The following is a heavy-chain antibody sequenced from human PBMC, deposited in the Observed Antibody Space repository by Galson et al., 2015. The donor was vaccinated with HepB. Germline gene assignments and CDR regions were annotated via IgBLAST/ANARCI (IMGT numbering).Heavy chain of an antibody. J-gene: IGHJ4*02. CDR2: IRSKATNYAA. V-gene: IGHV3-73*01. CDR1: GFTFSGSA. Sequence: SLRLSCAASGFTFSGSAIRWVRQASGRGPEWIGHIRSKATNYAALYVPSLKGRFTIFRDDSKNMAYLHMRSLKTDDTAVYYCVRSGDFSGYSSRWGQGTLVTVSS. CDR3: VRSGDFSGYSSR. D-gene: IGHD6-13*01.